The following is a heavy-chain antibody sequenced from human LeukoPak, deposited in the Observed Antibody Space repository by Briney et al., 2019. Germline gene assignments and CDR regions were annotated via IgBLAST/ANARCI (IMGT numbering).Heavy chain of an antibody. D-gene: IGHD3-16*01. CDR1: GGSFSGYY. J-gene: IGHJ6*03. CDR3: ARVKDPGGYYYYYYMDV. Sequence: SGTLSLTCAVYGGSFSGYYWSWIRQPPGKGLEWIGEINHSGSTNYNPSLKGRVTISVDTSKNQFSLKLSSVTAADTAVYYCARVKDPGGYYYYYYMDVWGKGTTVTVSS. V-gene: IGHV4-34*01. CDR2: INHSGST.